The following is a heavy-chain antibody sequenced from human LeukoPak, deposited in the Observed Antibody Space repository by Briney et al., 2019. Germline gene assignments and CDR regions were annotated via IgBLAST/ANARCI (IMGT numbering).Heavy chain of an antibody. CDR3: ARHRRGGSQDDAFDI. Sequence: PGGSLRLSCAASEFTFRTYWMSWVRQAPGKGLEWVADIKQDGSEKYYVDSVKGRFTISRQNAKNSLFLQMNSLRAEDTAVYYCARHRRGGSQDDAFDIWGQGTMVTVSS. D-gene: IGHD2-15*01. J-gene: IGHJ3*02. V-gene: IGHV3-7*01. CDR2: IKQDGSEK. CDR1: EFTFRTYW.